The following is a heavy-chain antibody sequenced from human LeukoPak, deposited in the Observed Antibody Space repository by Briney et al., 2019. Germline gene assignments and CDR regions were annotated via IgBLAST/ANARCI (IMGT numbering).Heavy chain of an antibody. J-gene: IGHJ4*02. D-gene: IGHD6-13*01. CDR1: GYTFTGYY. CDR3: ARDADNPSGIAAAGQIDY. V-gene: IGHV1-2*02. CDR2: IHPNSGGT. Sequence: ASVKVSCKAAGYTFTGYYMHWGRQDPGQGLEWMGWIHPNSGGTNYAQKFQRRVTMTRDTSISTAYMELSRLRSDDTAVYYCARDADNPSGIAAAGQIDYWGQGTLVTVSS.